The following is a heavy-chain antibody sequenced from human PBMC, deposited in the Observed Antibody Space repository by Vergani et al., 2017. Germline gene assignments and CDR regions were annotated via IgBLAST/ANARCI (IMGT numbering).Heavy chain of an antibody. CDR3: ARGLGQGLALYYFDY. D-gene: IGHD6-19*01. Sequence: QVQLQESGPGLVKPSQTLSLTCTVSGGSISSGSYYWSWIRQPAGKGLEWIGRIYTSGSTNYNPSLKSRVTISVDTSKNQFSLKLSSVTAADTAVYYCARGLGQGLALYYFDYWGQGTLVTVSS. J-gene: IGHJ4*02. CDR2: IYTSGST. V-gene: IGHV4-61*02. CDR1: GGSISSGSYY.